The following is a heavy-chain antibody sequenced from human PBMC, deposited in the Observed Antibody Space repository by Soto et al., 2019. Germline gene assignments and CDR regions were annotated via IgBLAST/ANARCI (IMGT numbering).Heavy chain of an antibody. CDR2: ISGGGGST. D-gene: IGHD2-21*02. Sequence: GSLRLSCAASGFTFGNYGMNWVRKAPGKGLEWVSGISGGGGSTYYADSVKGRFTISRDPSKNTIFLEMNSLRAEDTAVYYCAKGFIVVVTVIRPDDAFDAWGQGTLVTVSS. V-gene: IGHV3-23*01. CDR3: AKGFIVVVTVIRPDDAFDA. CDR1: GFTFGNYG. J-gene: IGHJ5*01.